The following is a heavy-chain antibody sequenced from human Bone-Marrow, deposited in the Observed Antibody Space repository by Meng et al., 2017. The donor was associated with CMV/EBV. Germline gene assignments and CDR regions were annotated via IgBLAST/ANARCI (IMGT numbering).Heavy chain of an antibody. CDR2: IKTKTDGGTT. V-gene: IGHV3-15*01. CDR3: TTLGQDYFGSGSYYSDY. CDR1: FSNGW. D-gene: IGHD3-10*01. J-gene: IGHJ4*02. Sequence: FSNGWMSWVRQAPGKGLEWVGRIKTKTDGGTTGYAAPVKGRFTISRDDSKNTLYLQMNSLKTEDTGVYYCTTLGQDYFGSGSYYSDYWGQGTLVTVSS.